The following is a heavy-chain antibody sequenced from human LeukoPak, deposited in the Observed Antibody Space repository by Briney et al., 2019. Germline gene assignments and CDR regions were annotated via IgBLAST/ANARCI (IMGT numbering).Heavy chain of an antibody. J-gene: IGHJ3*02. CDR2: IYYSGST. Sequence: SETLSLTCTVSGGSISSYYWSWIRQPPGKGLEWIGYIYYSGSTNYNPSLKSRVTISVDTSKNQFSLKLSSVTAADTAVYYCARAPRGQLDAFGIWGQGTMVTVSS. CDR3: ARAPRGQLDAFGI. D-gene: IGHD2-2*01. V-gene: IGHV4-59*01. CDR1: GGSISSYY.